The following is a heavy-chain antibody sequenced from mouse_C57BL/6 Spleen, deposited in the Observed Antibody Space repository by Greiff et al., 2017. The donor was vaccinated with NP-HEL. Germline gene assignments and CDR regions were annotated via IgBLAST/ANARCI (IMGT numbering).Heavy chain of an antibody. Sequence: VQLQQPGAELVRPGSSVKLSCKASGYTFTSYWMHWVKQRPIQGLEWIGNIDPSDSETYYNEKFKDKATLTVDKSSSTAYMQLSSLTSEDAAVYYCARRVRSSPWDFDVWGTGTTVTVSS. J-gene: IGHJ1*03. V-gene: IGHV1-52*01. CDR1: GYTFTSYW. D-gene: IGHD1-1*01. CDR3: ARRVRSSPWDFDV. CDR2: IDPSDSET.